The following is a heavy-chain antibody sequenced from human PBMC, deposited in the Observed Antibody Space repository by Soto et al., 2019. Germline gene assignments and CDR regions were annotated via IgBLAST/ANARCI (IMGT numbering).Heavy chain of an antibody. CDR3: ARDQCFGGGRSCYYFDF. Sequence: GWSLRLSCAASGFTFTTYAIHWVRQAPGKGLEWVAVISNDGRGKYYADSVKGRFTISRDNSKNTLYLQMNSLRSDDTAVYYCARDQCFGGGRSCYYFDFWGQGTLVTVSS. J-gene: IGHJ4*02. D-gene: IGHD2-15*01. CDR1: GFTFTTYA. CDR2: ISNDGRGK. V-gene: IGHV3-30*04.